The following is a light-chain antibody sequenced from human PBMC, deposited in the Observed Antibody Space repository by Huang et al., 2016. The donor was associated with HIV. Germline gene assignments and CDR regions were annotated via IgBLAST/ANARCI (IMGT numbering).Light chain of an antibody. J-gene: IGKJ1*01. Sequence: IVMTQSPESLAVSLGERASINCKSSQSLLYRSNNKNYLAWYQKKQGHPPTLLIYWASVRDVGVPERFSGGGSGTNFTLTINSLQADDVVVYYCQQHCGRQSTFGQGT. V-gene: IGKV4-1*01. CDR2: WAS. CDR3: QQHCGRQST. CDR1: QSLLYRSNNKNY.